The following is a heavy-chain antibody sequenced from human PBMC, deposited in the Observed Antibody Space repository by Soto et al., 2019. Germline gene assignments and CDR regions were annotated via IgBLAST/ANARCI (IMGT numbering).Heavy chain of an antibody. CDR1: GFTFSSYG. J-gene: IGHJ2*01. CDR3: ARSPQALGNGLEDWYFDL. CDR2: IWYDGSNK. Sequence: QVQLVESGGGVVQPGRSLRLSCAASGFTFSSYGMHWVRQAPGKGLEWVAVIWYDGSNKYYADSVKGRFTISRYNSKNTLYPQMNSLRAEDTAVYYCARSPQALGNGLEDWYFDLWGRGTLVTVSS. V-gene: IGHV3-33*01. D-gene: IGHD6-19*01.